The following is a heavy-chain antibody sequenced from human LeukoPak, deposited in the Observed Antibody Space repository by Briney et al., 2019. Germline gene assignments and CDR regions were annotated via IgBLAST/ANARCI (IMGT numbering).Heavy chain of an antibody. CDR2: ISSSSGTI. CDR3: ARGDGYNSYYFDY. V-gene: IGHV3-48*04. D-gene: IGHD5-24*01. J-gene: IGHJ4*02. CDR1: GFTFSSYS. Sequence: PGGSLRLSCAASGFTFSSYSMNWVRQAPGKGLEWVSYISSSSGTIYYADSVKGRFTISRDNAKNSLYLQMNSLRAEDTAVYYCARGDGYNSYYFDYWGQGTLVTVSS.